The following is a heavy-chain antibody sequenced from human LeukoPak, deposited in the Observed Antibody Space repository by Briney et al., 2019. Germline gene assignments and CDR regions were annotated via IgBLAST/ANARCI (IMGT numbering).Heavy chain of an antibody. D-gene: IGHD4-17*01. V-gene: IGHV3-48*01. CDR2: ISSSSSTI. J-gene: IGHJ4*02. CDR1: GFTFSSYS. Sequence: GGSLRLSCAASGFTFSSYSMNWVRQAPGKGLEWVSYISSSSSTIYYADSVKGRFTISRDNAKNSLYLQMNSLRAEDTAVYYCARDLTTTVPQQTAFDYWGQGTLVTVSS. CDR3: ARDLTTTVPQQTAFDY.